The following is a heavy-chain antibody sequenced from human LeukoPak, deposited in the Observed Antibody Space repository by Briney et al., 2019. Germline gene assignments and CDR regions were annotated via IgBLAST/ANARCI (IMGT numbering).Heavy chain of an antibody. J-gene: IGHJ4*02. Sequence: SETLSLTCTVSGSSINNYYWTWIRQPPGKGLEWIGYISDIGRTNYNPSLESRVTISVDTSKNQFSLKLNSVTAADTAVYYCARNQLGSGWPSSAYWGQGTRVTVSS. D-gene: IGHD6-19*01. CDR2: ISDIGRT. V-gene: IGHV4-59*01. CDR3: ARNQLGSGWPSSAY. CDR1: GSSINNYY.